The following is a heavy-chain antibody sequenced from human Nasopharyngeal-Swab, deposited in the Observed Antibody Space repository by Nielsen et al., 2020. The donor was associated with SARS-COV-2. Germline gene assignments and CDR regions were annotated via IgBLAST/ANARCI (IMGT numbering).Heavy chain of an antibody. J-gene: IGHJ4*02. V-gene: IGHV3-11*04. CDR1: GFTFGNYW. D-gene: IGHD3-22*01. Sequence: GGSLRLSCAASGFTFGNYWMSWIRQAPGKGLEWLSYIGQGGTPIYYADSVKGRFSISRENAKNSLYLEMNSLRAEDTAVYYCLRGDRRDYWGPGTLVSVSS. CDR2: IGQGGTPI. CDR3: LRGDRRDY.